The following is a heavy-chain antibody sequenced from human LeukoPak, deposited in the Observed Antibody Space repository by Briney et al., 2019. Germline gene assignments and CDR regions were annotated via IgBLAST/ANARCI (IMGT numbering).Heavy chain of an antibody. CDR3: ARDNDYGDSPPGWFDP. CDR1: GGSISSGDSS. Sequence: SETLSLTCAVSGGSISSGDSSWSWIRQPPGKGLEWIGYIYHSGSTSYSPSLKSRVTTSIDRSKNQFSLKLTSVTAADTAVYFCARDNDYGDSPPGWFDPWGQGTLVTVSS. V-gene: IGHV4-30-2*01. CDR2: IYHSGST. J-gene: IGHJ5*02. D-gene: IGHD4-17*01.